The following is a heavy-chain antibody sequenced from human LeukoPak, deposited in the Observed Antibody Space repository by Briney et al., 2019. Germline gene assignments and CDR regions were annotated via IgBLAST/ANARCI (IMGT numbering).Heavy chain of an antibody. Sequence: ASVKVSCKASGYTSTSYGISWVRQAPGQGLEWMGWISAYNGNTNYAQKLQGRVTMTTDTSTSTAYMELRSLRSDDTAVYYCARDLYDSSGYYERYFDYWGQGTLVTVSS. CDR3: ARDLYDSSGYYERYFDY. D-gene: IGHD3-22*01. J-gene: IGHJ4*02. CDR1: GYTSTSYG. V-gene: IGHV1-18*01. CDR2: ISAYNGNT.